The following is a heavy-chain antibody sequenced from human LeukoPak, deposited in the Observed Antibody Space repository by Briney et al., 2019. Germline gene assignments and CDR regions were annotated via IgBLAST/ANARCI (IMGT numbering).Heavy chain of an antibody. V-gene: IGHV1-18*01. J-gene: IGHJ3*02. CDR2: ISAYNGNT. CDR3: AREAYYDSSGYDDAFDI. Sequence: ASVKVSCKASGYTFTSYGISRVRQAPGQGLEWMGWISAYNGNTNYAQKLQGRVTMTTDTSTSTAYMELRSLRSDDTAVYYCAREAYYDSSGYDDAFDIWGQGIMVTVSS. CDR1: GYTFTSYG. D-gene: IGHD3-22*01.